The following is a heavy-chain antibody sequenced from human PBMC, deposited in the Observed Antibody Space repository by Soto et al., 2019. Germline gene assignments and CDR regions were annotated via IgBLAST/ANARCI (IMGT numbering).Heavy chain of an antibody. V-gene: IGHV4-59*04. Sequence: SETLSLTCSVSGDTIRSDYWNWIRQPPGKGLERIGNIYYTGSTNYNPSLRSRVTMSVDTSKNQFSLKLSSVTAADTALYYCARLNAGTTYYYYGMDVWGQGTTVTVSS. J-gene: IGHJ6*02. D-gene: IGHD1-7*01. CDR1: GDTIRSDY. CDR3: ARLNAGTTYYYYGMDV. CDR2: IYYTGST.